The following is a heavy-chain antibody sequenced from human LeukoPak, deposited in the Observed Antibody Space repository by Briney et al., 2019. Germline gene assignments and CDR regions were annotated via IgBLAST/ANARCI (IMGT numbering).Heavy chain of an antibody. CDR2: IDPFDSYA. Sequence: GESLRISCKGSGYTFTSDWISWVRQMPGKGLEWMGRIDPFDSYANYNPSFQGHVTISADKSISTAYLQWSSLKASDTAIYCCARHLGQLGNNWFDPWGQGTLVTVSS. CDR1: GYTFTSDW. J-gene: IGHJ5*02. CDR3: ARHLGQLGNNWFDP. V-gene: IGHV5-10-1*01. D-gene: IGHD1-1*01.